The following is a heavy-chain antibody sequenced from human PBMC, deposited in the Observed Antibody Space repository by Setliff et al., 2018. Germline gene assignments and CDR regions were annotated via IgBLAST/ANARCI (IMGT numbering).Heavy chain of an antibody. V-gene: IGHV4-61*09. Sequence: SETLSLTCSVSGGSISSGSDYWTWIRQPAGKGLEWIGHIYTSGSTNYNPSLKSRVTISVDTSKNQFSLKVISMTAADTAVYYCARGRNIAARLLDSWGQGTLVTVSS. CDR1: GGSISSGSDY. D-gene: IGHD6-6*01. J-gene: IGHJ4*02. CDR2: IYTSGST. CDR3: ARGRNIAARLLDS.